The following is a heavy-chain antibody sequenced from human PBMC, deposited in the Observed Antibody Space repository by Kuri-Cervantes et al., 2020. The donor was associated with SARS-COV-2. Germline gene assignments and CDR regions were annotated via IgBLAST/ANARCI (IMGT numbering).Heavy chain of an antibody. CDR3: ARDQGLAYYDFWSGYSNDAFDI. CDR2: ISYDGSNK. J-gene: IGHJ3*02. Sequence: GGSLRLSCAASGFTFSSYAMHWVRQAPGKGLEWVAVISYDGSNKYYADSVKGRFTISRDNSKNTLYLQMNSLRAEDTAVYYCARDQGLAYYDFWSGYSNDAFDIWGQGTTVTVSS. V-gene: IGHV3-30-3*01. D-gene: IGHD3-3*01. CDR1: GFTFSSYA.